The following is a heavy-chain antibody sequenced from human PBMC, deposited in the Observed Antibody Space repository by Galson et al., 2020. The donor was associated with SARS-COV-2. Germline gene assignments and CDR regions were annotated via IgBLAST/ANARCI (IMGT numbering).Heavy chain of an antibody. V-gene: IGHV1-24*01. CDR1: GYTLTELS. CDR3: ATAPGIAVAGTVGALNWFDP. D-gene: IGHD6-19*01. J-gene: IGHJ5*02. Sequence: ASVKVSCKVSGYTLTELSMHWVRQAPGKGLEWMGGFDPEDGETIYAQKFQGRVTMTEDTSTDTAYMELSSLRSEDTAVYYCATAPGIAVAGTVGALNWFDPWGQGTLVTVSS. CDR2: FDPEDGET.